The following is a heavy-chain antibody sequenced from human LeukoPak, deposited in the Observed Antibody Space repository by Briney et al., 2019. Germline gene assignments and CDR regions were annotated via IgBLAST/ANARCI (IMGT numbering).Heavy chain of an antibody. CDR1: GGSISSGSYY. V-gene: IGHV4-61*02. CDR3: ARESVYDYADDY. J-gene: IGHJ4*02. Sequence: TLSLTCTVSGGSISSGSYYWSWIRQPAGKGLEWIGRIYTSGSTNYNPSLKSRVTISVDTSKNQFSLKLSSVTAADTAVYYCARESVYDYADDYWGQGTLATVSS. CDR2: IYTSGST. D-gene: IGHD3-16*01.